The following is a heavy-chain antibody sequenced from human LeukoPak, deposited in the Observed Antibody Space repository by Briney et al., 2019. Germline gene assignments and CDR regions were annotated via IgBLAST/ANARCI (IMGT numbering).Heavy chain of an antibody. CDR2: INHSGST. J-gene: IGHJ4*02. Sequence: SETLSLTCAVYGGSFSGYYWSWIRQPPGKGLEWIGEINHSGSTNYNPSLKSRVTISVDTSKNQFSLKLSSVTAADTAVYYCARGGVVVVTALFYYFDYWGQGTLVTVSS. CDR1: GGSFSGYY. D-gene: IGHD2-21*02. CDR3: ARGGVVVVTALFYYFDY. V-gene: IGHV4-34*01.